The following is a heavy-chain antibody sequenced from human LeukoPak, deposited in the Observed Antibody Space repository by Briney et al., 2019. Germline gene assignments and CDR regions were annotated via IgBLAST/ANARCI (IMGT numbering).Heavy chain of an antibody. V-gene: IGHV4-59*01. Sequence: PSETLSLTCTVSSGSISSYYWSWIRQPPGKGLEWIGYIYYSGSTNYNPSLKSRVTISVDTSKNQFSLKLSSVTAADTAVYYCASPKILAGPFDIWGQGTMVTVSS. CDR3: ASPKILAGPFDI. J-gene: IGHJ3*02. CDR1: SGSISSYY. CDR2: IYYSGST. D-gene: IGHD6-19*01.